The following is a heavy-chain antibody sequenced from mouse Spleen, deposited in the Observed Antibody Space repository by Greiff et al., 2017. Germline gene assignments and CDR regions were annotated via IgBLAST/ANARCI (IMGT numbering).Heavy chain of an antibody. D-gene: IGHD4-1*01. Sequence: EVQLVESGGGLVKPGGSLKLSCAASGFTFSSYTMSWVRQTPAKRLEWVATISSGGGNTYYPDSVKGRFTISRDNARNTLYLQMSSLRSEDTAMYYCAREDWVFDYWGQGTTRTVSS. CDR3: AREDWVFDY. V-gene: IGHV5-9*04. J-gene: IGHJ2*01. CDR1: GFTFSSYT. CDR2: ISSGGGNT.